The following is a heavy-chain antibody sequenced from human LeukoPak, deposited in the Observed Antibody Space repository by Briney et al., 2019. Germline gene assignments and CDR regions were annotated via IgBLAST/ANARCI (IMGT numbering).Heavy chain of an antibody. CDR3: ARLPGYGDSMGDY. Sequence: GASVKVSCKASGYTFTSYGISWVRQAPGQGLEWMGWISAYNGNTSYAQKLQGRVTMTTDTSTRTAYVELRSLRSDDTAVYYCARLPGYGDSMGDYWGQGTLVTVSS. CDR2: ISAYNGNT. CDR1: GYTFTSYG. D-gene: IGHD4-17*01. V-gene: IGHV1-18*01. J-gene: IGHJ4*02.